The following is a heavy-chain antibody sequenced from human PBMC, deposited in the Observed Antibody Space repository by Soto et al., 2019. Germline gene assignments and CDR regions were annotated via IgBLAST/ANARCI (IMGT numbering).Heavy chain of an antibody. V-gene: IGHV1-69*05. Sequence: ASLKGSCKASGGTFSSYAMSWVRQAPGQGLEWMGGIIPIFGTTNYAQKFQGWVTMTRDTSRSTAYMELSSLRSDDTAVYYCAASRISIAVAGETEYYFDYWGQGTPVNVSS. CDR2: IIPIFGTT. D-gene: IGHD6-19*01. CDR3: AASRISIAVAGETEYYFDY. CDR1: GGTFSSYA. J-gene: IGHJ4*02.